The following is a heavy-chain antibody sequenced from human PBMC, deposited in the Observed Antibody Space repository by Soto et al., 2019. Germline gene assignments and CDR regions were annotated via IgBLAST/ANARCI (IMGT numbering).Heavy chain of an antibody. V-gene: IGHV3-30*18. CDR1: GFSFRSYG. D-gene: IGHD1-26*01. CDR3: AKDLFSGGSYPNWFDP. Sequence: QVNLVESGGGVVQPGKSLRLSCEASGFSFRSYGLHWVRQAPGKGLEWVGLISYDGSNKFYADSVRGRFTISRDNSNNTLYLQMTSLRVEDTAVYYCAKDLFSGGSYPNWFDPWGHGTLFTVSS. J-gene: IGHJ5*02. CDR2: ISYDGSNK.